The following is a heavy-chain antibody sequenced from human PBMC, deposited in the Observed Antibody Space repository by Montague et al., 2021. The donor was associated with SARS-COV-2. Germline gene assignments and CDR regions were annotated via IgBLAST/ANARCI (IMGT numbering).Heavy chain of an antibody. Sequence: XAISGDSVSSNSAAWNWIRQSPSIGLEWLGRTYYMSKWHNDYAVSVKSRITINPDTSKNQFSLQLKSVTPEDTAVYYCARGWVATIPHMDNWGQGSLVIVSS. CDR3: ARGWVATIPHMDN. CDR1: GDSVSSNSAA. CDR2: TYYMSKWHN. J-gene: IGHJ4*02. D-gene: IGHD5-12*01. V-gene: IGHV6-1*01.